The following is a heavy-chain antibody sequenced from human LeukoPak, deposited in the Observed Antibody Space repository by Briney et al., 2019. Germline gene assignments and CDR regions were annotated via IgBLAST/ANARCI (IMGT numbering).Heavy chain of an antibody. Sequence: PGGSLRLSCAASGFTFSSYAMSWVTQAPGKALEWVSAISGSGGSTYYADSVKGRFTISRDNSKNTLYLQMNSLRAEDTAVYYCAKAWGVTSIIYWGQGTLVTVSS. CDR1: GFTFSSYA. J-gene: IGHJ4*02. V-gene: IGHV3-23*01. CDR2: ISGSGGST. D-gene: IGHD4-17*01. CDR3: AKAWGVTSIIY.